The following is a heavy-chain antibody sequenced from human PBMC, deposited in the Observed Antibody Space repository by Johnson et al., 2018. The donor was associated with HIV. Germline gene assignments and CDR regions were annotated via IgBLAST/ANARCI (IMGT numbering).Heavy chain of an antibody. CDR1: GFTFSSYG. CDR2: ISYDGSNK. J-gene: IGHJ3*02. Sequence: QVQLVESGGGVVQPGRSLRLSCAASGFTFSSYGMHWVRQAPGKVLEWVAVISYDGSNKYYADSVKCRFTISRDNSKNTVYLQMSSLRAEDTAVYYCTGGWYNLSAFDIWGQGTMVTVSS. V-gene: IGHV3-30*19. CDR3: TGGWYNLSAFDI. D-gene: IGHD1-1*01.